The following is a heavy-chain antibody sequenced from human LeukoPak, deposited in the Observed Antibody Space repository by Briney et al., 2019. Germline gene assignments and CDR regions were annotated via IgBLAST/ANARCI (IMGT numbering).Heavy chain of an antibody. Sequence: PGGSLRLSCAASGFTFSHYAMHWVRQAPGKGLEWVALISHDGSKKYYADSVKGRFTISRDSSKNTLYLQMDSLRAEDTAVYYCARERTGYYMACWGQGTLVTVSS. CDR3: ARERTGYYMAC. V-gene: IGHV3-30*04. J-gene: IGHJ4*02. CDR2: ISHDGSKK. CDR1: GFTFSHYA. D-gene: IGHD3/OR15-3a*01.